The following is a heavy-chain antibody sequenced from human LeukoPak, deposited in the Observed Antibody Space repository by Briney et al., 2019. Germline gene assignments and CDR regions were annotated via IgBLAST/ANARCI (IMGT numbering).Heavy chain of an antibody. Sequence: ASVKVSCKPSGSSFTGYYMRWVRQAPGQGLEWMGWINPNSGGTNYAQKFQGRVTMTRDTSMITAYMELSSLRSDGADIYFCARDGSGSYWGGFDYWGQGTLVTVSS. CDR3: ARDGSGSYWGGFDY. D-gene: IGHD1-26*01. CDR2: INPNSGGT. V-gene: IGHV1-2*02. J-gene: IGHJ4*02. CDR1: GSSFTGYY.